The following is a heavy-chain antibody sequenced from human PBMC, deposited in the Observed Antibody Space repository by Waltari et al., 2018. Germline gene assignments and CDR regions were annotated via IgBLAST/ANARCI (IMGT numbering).Heavy chain of an antibody. V-gene: IGHV4-4*07. D-gene: IGHD3-16*01. CDR3: ARVGGVPDYFDY. Sequence: PAGKGLEWIGRIYTSGSTNYNPSLKSRVTMSVDTSKNQFSLKLSSVTAADTAVYYCARVGGVPDYFDYWGQGTLVTVSS. CDR2: IYTSGST. J-gene: IGHJ4*02.